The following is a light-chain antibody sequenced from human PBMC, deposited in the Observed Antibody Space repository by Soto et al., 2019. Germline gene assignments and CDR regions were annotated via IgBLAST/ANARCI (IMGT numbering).Light chain of an antibody. CDR3: QQYNSSPLT. Sequence: EIQMTQSPSSLSASVGDRATISCRASQGISNYLAWYQQKPGKVPKLLIYAASTMQSGVPSRFSGSGSGTEFTLTISSLQSEDVATYYCQQYNSSPLTFGQGTRVEIK. CDR2: AAS. CDR1: QGISNY. J-gene: IGKJ1*01. V-gene: IGKV1-27*01.